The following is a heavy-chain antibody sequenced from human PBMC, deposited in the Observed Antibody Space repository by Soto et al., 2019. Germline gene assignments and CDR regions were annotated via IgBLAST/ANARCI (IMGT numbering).Heavy chain of an antibody. J-gene: IGHJ4*02. D-gene: IGHD6-13*01. V-gene: IGHV4-30-4*02. Sequence: PSETLSLTCTVSGDSIRSGNHYWSWIRQPPGKGLEWIGYIYYSGSTYYSPSLKSRVTISVDTSKNQFSLKLSSVTAADTAVYYCAVQGSSWLGIDYWGQGTLVTVSS. CDR2: IYYSGST. CDR1: GDSIRSGNHY. CDR3: AVQGSSWLGIDY.